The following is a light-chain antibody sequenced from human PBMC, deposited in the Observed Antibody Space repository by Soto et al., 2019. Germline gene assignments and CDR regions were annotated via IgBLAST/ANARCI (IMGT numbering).Light chain of an antibody. CDR2: WAS. CDR3: QQYCSTPQT. Sequence: DIVMTQSPDSLAVSLGERATINCKSSQSVLYSSNNKNYLAWYQQKPGQPPKLLFYWASTRESGVPDRFSGSGAGTDFTLTISSLQAEDVAVYYCQQYCSTPQTFGQGTKVEIK. V-gene: IGKV4-1*01. CDR1: QSVLYSSNNKNY. J-gene: IGKJ1*01.